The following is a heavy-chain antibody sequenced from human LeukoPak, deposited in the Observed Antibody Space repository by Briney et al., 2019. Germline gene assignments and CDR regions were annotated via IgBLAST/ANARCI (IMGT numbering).Heavy chain of an antibody. Sequence: SETLSLTCAVYGGSFSGYYWSWIRQPAGKGLEWIGRIHTSGSTNYNPSLKSRVTMSADTSKNQFSLKLSSVIAADTAVYYCARDQYYYGSGSYIDYWGQGTLVTVSS. CDR2: IHTSGST. J-gene: IGHJ4*02. D-gene: IGHD3-10*01. CDR1: GGSFSGYY. V-gene: IGHV4-4*07. CDR3: ARDQYYYGSGSYIDY.